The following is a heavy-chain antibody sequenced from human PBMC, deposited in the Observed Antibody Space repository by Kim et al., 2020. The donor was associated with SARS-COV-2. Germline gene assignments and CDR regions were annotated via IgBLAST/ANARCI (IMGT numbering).Heavy chain of an antibody. CDR3: AINPRQQLVSGDWFDP. V-gene: IGHV1-69*13. J-gene: IGHJ5*02. CDR2: IIPIFGTA. Sequence: SVTVSCKASGGTFSSYAISWVRQAPGQGLEWMGGIIPIFGTANYAQKFQGRVTITADEYTSTAYMELSSLRSEDTAVYYCAINPRQQLVSGDWFDPWGQGTLVTVSS. CDR1: GGTFSSYA. D-gene: IGHD6-13*01.